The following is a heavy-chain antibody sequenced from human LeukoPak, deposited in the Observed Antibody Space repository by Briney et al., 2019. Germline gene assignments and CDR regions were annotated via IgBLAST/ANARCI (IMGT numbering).Heavy chain of an antibody. CDR1: GHSFTNYW. V-gene: IGHV5-51*01. Sequence: PGESLKISCRGSGHSFTNYWIGWVRQMPGRGLEWMGIIYPGDSDTRYSPSFQGQVTISVDKSISTAYLQWSSLKASDTAMYCCARRIEYSSLPFDYWGQGTLVTVSS. J-gene: IGHJ4*02. CDR3: ARRIEYSSLPFDY. D-gene: IGHD6-6*01. CDR2: IYPGDSDT.